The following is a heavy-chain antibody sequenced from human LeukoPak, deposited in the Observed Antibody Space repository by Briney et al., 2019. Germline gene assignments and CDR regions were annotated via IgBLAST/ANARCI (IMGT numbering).Heavy chain of an antibody. CDR3: ARDRGYTRTNIDCYPVFDL. D-gene: IGHD2-21*01. CDR2: IHHNGAHI. Sequence: PGGSLRLSCAASGFTFRIYRMNWVRQAPGKGPEWIAYIHHNGAHIHYVEPVKGRFSISRDNVNNALYLQMNNLRVEDTGVYYCARDRGYTRTNIDCYPVFDLWGQGTLVTVSS. J-gene: IGHJ4*03. CDR1: GFTFRIYR. V-gene: IGHV3-21*01.